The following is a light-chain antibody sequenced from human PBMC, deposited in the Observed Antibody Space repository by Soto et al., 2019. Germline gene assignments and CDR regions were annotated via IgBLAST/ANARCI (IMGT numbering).Light chain of an antibody. CDR1: QDISNY. Sequence: DIQMTQSPSSLSASVGDRVTITCRASQDISNYLAWYQQKPGKVPKLLIYAASTLQSGFPSRFSGSGSGTDFTLTISSLQPEDVATYFCQKYDSAPWTFGQGTKVEIK. J-gene: IGKJ1*01. CDR2: AAS. V-gene: IGKV1-27*01. CDR3: QKYDSAPWT.